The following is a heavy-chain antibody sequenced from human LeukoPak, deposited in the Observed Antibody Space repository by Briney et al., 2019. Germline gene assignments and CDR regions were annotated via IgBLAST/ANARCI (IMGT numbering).Heavy chain of an antibody. J-gene: IGHJ5*02. CDR3: ARYLQQLSGFDP. Sequence: PSQTLSLTCTVSGGSISSGGYYWSWIRQHPGKGLEWIGYIYYSGSTYYNPSLKSRVTISVDTSKNQFSLKLNSVTAADTAVYYCARYLQQLSGFDPWGQGTLVTVSS. D-gene: IGHD6-13*01. V-gene: IGHV4-31*03. CDR1: GGSISSGGYY. CDR2: IYYSGST.